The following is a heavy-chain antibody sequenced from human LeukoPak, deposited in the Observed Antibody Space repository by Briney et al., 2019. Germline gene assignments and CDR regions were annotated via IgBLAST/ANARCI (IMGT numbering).Heavy chain of an antibody. CDR3: ARIPQRAFYGALGGFDY. CDR2: IYPGDSDT. D-gene: IGHD4-17*01. Sequence: GEYLKISCKGSGYSFTSYWIGWVRQMPGKGLEWMGIIYPGDSDTRYSPSFQGQVTISADKSISTAYLQWSSLKASDTAMYYCARIPQRAFYGALGGFDYWGQGTLVTASS. J-gene: IGHJ4*02. V-gene: IGHV5-51*01. CDR1: GYSFTSYW.